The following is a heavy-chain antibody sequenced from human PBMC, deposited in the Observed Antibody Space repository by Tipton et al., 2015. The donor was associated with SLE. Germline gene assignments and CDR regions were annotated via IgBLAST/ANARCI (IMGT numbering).Heavy chain of an antibody. CDR3: ARNLRQLVPNSQNY. J-gene: IGHJ4*02. V-gene: IGHV6-1*01. CDR2: TYYRSKWYN. CDR1: GDSVSSNSAA. Sequence: GLVKPSQTLSLTCAISGDSVSSNSAAWNWIRQSPSRGLEWLGRTYYRSKWYNDYAVSVKSRITINPDASKNQFSLKLSSVTAADTAVYYCARNLRQLVPNSQNYWGQGTLVTVSS. D-gene: IGHD6-6*01.